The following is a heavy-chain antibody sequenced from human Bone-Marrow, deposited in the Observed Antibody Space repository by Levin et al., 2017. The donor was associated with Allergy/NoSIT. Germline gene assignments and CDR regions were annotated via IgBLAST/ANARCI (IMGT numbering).Heavy chain of an antibody. J-gene: IGHJ4*02. CDR3: ARMSSGYDSESPYYFDY. D-gene: IGHD5-12*01. V-gene: IGHV3-7*01. CDR2: IKQDGSEK. Sequence: GGSLRLSCAASGFTFSSYWMSWVRQAPGKGLEWVANIKQDGSEKYYVDSVKGRFTISRDNAKNSLYLQMNSLRAEDTAVYYCARMSSGYDSESPYYFDYWGQGTLVTVSS. CDR1: GFTFSSYW.